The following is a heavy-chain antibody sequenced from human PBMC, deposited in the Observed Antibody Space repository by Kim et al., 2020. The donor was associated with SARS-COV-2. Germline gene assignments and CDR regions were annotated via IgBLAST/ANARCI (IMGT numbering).Heavy chain of an antibody. CDR1: GYTFTGYY. Sequence: ASVKVSCKASGYTFTGYYMHWVRQAPGQGLEWMGWINPNSGGTNYAQKFQGRVTMTRDTSISTAYMELSRLRSDDTAVYYCARCWFGVVANNNWFDPWGQGTLVTVSS. CDR3: ARCWFGVVANNNWFDP. V-gene: IGHV1-2*02. D-gene: IGHD2-15*01. CDR2: INPNSGGT. J-gene: IGHJ5*02.